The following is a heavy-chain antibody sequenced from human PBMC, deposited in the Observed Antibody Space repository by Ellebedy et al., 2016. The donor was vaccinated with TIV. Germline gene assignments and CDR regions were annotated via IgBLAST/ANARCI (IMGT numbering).Heavy chain of an antibody. V-gene: IGHV4-39*07. Sequence: MPSETLSLTCTVSGGSISSRGYYWSWIRQPPGKGLEWIGSINYSGNTYYNPSLQSRVTITGDTSKNQFSLKVTSVTAADTAVYYCARGYYDNTGYYPPGEWGQGTLVAVSS. CDR1: GGSISSRGYY. CDR2: INYSGNT. CDR3: ARGYYDNTGYYPPGE. J-gene: IGHJ4*02. D-gene: IGHD3-22*01.